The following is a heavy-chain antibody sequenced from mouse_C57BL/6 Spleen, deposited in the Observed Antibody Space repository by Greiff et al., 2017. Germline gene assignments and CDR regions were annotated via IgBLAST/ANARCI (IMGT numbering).Heavy chain of an antibody. V-gene: IGHV2-6-1*01. CDR3: ARHGYGGFAY. CDR1: GFSLTSYG. J-gene: IGHJ3*01. D-gene: IGHD2-2*01. CDR2: IWSDGST. Sequence: VKLVESGPGLVAPSQSLSITCTVSGFSLTSYGVHWVRQPPGQGLEWLVVIWSDGSTTYNSAHKSRLSISKDNSKRQVFLKMNSHQTDDTAMYYCARHGYGGFAYWGQGTLVTVSA.